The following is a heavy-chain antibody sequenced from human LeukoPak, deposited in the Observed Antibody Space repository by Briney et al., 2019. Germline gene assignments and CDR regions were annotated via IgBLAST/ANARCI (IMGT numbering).Heavy chain of an antibody. CDR2: INSDGSST. D-gene: IGHD3-10*01. V-gene: IGHV3-74*01. CDR1: AFTFSSYW. J-gene: IGHJ4*02. Sequence: PGGSLRLSCATSAFTFSSYWMHWVRQAPGKGLVWVSRINSDGSSTSYADSVKGRFTISRDNAKNTLYLQMNSLRAEDTAVYYCARARYGSGSIYYFDYWGQGTLVTVSS. CDR3: ARARYGSGSIYYFDY.